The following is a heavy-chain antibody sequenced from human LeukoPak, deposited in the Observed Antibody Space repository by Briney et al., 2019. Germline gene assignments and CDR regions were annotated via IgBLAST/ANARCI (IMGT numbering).Heavy chain of an antibody. J-gene: IGHJ4*02. D-gene: IGHD4-11*01. CDR3: AREPFNNYPVDY. Sequence: GGSLRLSCAASGFTFSNYWMSWVRQAPGKGLEWVANIKQDGSEKYYVDSVRGRFTISRDNAKKSLYLQMNSLRAEDTAVYYCAREPFNNYPVDYWGQGTLVIVSS. V-gene: IGHV3-7*01. CDR2: IKQDGSEK. CDR1: GFTFSNYW.